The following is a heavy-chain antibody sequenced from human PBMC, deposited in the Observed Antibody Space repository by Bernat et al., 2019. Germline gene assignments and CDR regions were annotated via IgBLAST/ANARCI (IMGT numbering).Heavy chain of an antibody. CDR3: AKDSGLLGYGSGSYYLSGWFDP. D-gene: IGHD3-10*01. CDR1: GFTFSSYA. V-gene: IGHV3-23*04. Sequence: EVQLVESGGGLVQPGGSLRLSCAASGFTFSSYAMSWVRQAPGKGLEWVSAISGSGGSTYYADSVKGRFTISRDNSKNTLYLQMNSLRAEDTAVYYCAKDSGLLGYGSGSYYLSGWFDPWGQGTLVTVSS. CDR2: ISGSGGST. J-gene: IGHJ5*02.